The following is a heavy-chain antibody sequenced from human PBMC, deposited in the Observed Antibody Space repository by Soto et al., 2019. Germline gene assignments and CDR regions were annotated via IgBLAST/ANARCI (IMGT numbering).Heavy chain of an antibody. J-gene: IGHJ4*02. CDR1: GGSIRSGGYY. V-gene: IGHV4-31*03. CDR3: ARDHPNRFFGSGFDY. D-gene: IGHD3-10*01. Sequence: PSETLSLTCTVSGGSIRSGGYYWSWIRQHPGKGLEWIGYIYYSGSTYYNPSLKSRVTMSVDKSKNQLSLKLSSVTAADTAVYYCARDHPNRFFGSGFDYWGQGTLVTVSS. CDR2: IYYSGST.